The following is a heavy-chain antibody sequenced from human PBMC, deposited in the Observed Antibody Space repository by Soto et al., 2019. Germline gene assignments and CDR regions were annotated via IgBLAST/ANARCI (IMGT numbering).Heavy chain of an antibody. CDR3: AHRRTRIKQWLHNAFGI. J-gene: IGHJ3*02. CDR1: GFSLSTSGVG. Sequence: GSGPTLVNPTQTLTLTCTFSGFSLSTSGVGVGWIRQPPGKALEWLALIYWDDDKRYSPSLKSRLTITKDPSKNQVFLTMTNMDPMDTATYYCAHRRTRIKQWLHNAFGIWGQGTMVTVSS. V-gene: IGHV2-5*02. D-gene: IGHD6-19*01. CDR2: IYWDDDK.